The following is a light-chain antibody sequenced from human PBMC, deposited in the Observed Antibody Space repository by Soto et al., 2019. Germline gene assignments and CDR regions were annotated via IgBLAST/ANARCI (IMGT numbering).Light chain of an antibody. V-gene: IGKV3-15*01. Sequence: EVVMTQSPATLSVSPGERVTLSCRASQFVSTNLAWYQQKPGQAPRLLIYSASTRATGIPARFSGSGSATEFTLTISSLQSEDFGVYYCQQFNNWPPLTFGGGTKVEIK. CDR3: QQFNNWPPLT. J-gene: IGKJ4*01. CDR1: QFVSTN. CDR2: SAS.